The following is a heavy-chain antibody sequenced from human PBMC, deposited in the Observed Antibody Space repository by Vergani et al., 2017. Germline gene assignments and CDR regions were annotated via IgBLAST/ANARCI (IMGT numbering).Heavy chain of an antibody. D-gene: IGHD2-21*02. CDR3: ARNPYCGGDCYSDAFDI. V-gene: IGHV4-59*01. CDR2: IYYSGST. J-gene: IGHJ3*02. CDR1: GCSLSSYY. Sequence: QVQLQESGPGLVKPSETLSLPCTVSGCSLSSYYWSCIRQPPGKGLEWIGYIYYSGSTNYNPSLKSRVTISVDTSKNQFSLKLSSVTAADTAVYYCARNPYCGGDCYSDAFDIWGQGTMVTVSS.